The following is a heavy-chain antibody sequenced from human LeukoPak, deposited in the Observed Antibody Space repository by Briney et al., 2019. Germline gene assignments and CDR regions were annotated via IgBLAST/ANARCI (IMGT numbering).Heavy chain of an antibody. J-gene: IGHJ4*02. V-gene: IGHV1-69*13. CDR3: ASQRYYYDSSGYYYDSQGDY. CDR1: GGTFISYA. Sequence: ASVKVSCKASGGTFISYAISWVRQAPGQGLEWMGGIIPIFGTANYAQKFQGRVTITADESTSTAYMELGSLRSEDTAVYYCASQRYYYDSSGYYYDSQGDYWGQGTLVTVSS. D-gene: IGHD3-22*01. CDR2: IIPIFGTA.